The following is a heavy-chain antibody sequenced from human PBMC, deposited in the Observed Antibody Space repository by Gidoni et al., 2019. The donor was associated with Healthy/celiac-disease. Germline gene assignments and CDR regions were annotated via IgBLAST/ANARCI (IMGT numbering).Heavy chain of an antibody. J-gene: IGHJ6*02. CDR2: IYTSGST. CDR1: GGSISSYY. V-gene: IGHV4-4*07. CDR3: ARDSMGIASGRDFAYYYYGMDV. D-gene: IGHD6-13*01. Sequence: QVQLQESGPGLVTPSETLSLTCTVSGGSISSYYWSWIRQPAGKGLEWIGRIYTSGSTNYNPSLKSRVTMSVDTSKNQFSLKLSSVTAADTAVYYCARDSMGIASGRDFAYYYYGMDVWGQGTTVTVSS.